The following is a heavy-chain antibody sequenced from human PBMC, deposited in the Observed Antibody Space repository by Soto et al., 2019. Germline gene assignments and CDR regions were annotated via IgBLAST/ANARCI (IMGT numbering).Heavy chain of an antibody. Sequence: GGSLTLSCAASGFTFSRYAMSWVRQAPGKGLEWVSAISGSGGSTYYADSVKGRFTISRDNSKNTLYLQMNSLRAEDTAVYYCASRRIQLWLGGGYWGQGTLVTVSS. CDR2: ISGSGGST. V-gene: IGHV3-23*01. CDR1: GFTFSRYA. CDR3: ASRRIQLWLGGGY. D-gene: IGHD5-18*01. J-gene: IGHJ4*02.